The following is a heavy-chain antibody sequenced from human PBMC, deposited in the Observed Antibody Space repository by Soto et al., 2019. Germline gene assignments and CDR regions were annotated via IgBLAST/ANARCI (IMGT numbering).Heavy chain of an antibody. CDR3: ARDCFSCSSRYDYYYGMDG. J-gene: IGHJ6*02. D-gene: IGHD2-2*01. CDR1: GYTFRSYG. Sequence: PGGNLRLSCAASGYTFRSYGMHWVRQAPGKGLEWVALMSFDGSNKYYADSVRGRFTISSDNSKSTLYLQMDILRPEDTAVYYCARDCFSCSSRYDYYYGMDGWGQGTTVT. V-gene: IGHV3-30*03. CDR2: MSFDGSNK.